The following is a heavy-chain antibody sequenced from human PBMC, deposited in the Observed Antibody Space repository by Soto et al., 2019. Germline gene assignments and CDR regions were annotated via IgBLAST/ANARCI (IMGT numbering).Heavy chain of an antibody. CDR1: GYTFTRYC. J-gene: IGHJ5*02. V-gene: IGHV1-18*01. D-gene: IGHD2-21*01. CDR3: ARSRMIGNWFDP. Sequence: ASVKVSCKASGYTFTRYCISWVRQAPGQGLEWMGWISAYNGNTNYAQKLQGRVTMTTDTSTSTAYMELRSLRSDDTAVYYCARSRMIGNWFDPWGQGTLVTVSS. CDR2: ISAYNGNT.